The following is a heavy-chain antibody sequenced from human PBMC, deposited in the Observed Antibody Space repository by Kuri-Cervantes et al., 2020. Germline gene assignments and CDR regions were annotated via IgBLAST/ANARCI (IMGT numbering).Heavy chain of an antibody. CDR3: GRPALVSSYYYMDV. Sequence: GESLKISCAASGFTFSSYAMHWVRQAPGKGLEWVAVISYDGSNKYYADSVKGRFTISRDNSKNTLYLQMNSLRAEDTAVYYCGRPALVSSYYYMDVWGKGTTVTVSS. CDR2: ISYDGSNK. D-gene: IGHD2-2*01. J-gene: IGHJ6*03. V-gene: IGHV3-30*01. CDR1: GFTFSSYA.